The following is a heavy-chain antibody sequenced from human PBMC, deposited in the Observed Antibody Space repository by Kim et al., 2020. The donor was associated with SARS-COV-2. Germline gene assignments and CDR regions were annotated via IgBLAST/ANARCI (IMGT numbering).Heavy chain of an antibody. J-gene: IGHJ6*02. Sequence: ASVKVSCKASGYTFTSYGISWVRQAPGQGLEWMGWISAYNGNTNYAQKLQGRVTMTTDTSTSTAYMELRSLGSDDTAVYYCARAPYCSGGSCPYGMDVWGQGTTVTVSS. V-gene: IGHV1-18*04. CDR2: ISAYNGNT. D-gene: IGHD2-15*01. CDR3: ARAPYCSGGSCPYGMDV. CDR1: GYTFTSYG.